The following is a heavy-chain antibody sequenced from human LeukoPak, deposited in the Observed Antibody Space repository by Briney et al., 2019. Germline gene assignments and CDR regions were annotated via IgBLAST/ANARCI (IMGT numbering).Heavy chain of an antibody. CDR3: ARRRALASGSSPPRSYYYYYYMDV. D-gene: IGHD1-26*01. J-gene: IGHJ6*03. CDR1: GYTFTSYA. Sequence: ASVKVSCKASGYTFTSYAMNWVRQAPGQGLEWMGWINTNTGNPTYAQGFTGRFVFSLDTSVSTAYLQISSLKAEDTAVYYCARRRALASGSSPPRSYYYYYYMDVWGKGTTVTVSS. V-gene: IGHV7-4-1*02. CDR2: INTNTGNP.